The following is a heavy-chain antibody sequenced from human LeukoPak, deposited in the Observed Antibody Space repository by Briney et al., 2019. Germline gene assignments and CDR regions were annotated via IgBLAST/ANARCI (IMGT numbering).Heavy chain of an antibody. V-gene: IGHV3-21*04. CDR1: GFTFSSYS. Sequence: GGSLRLSCAASGFTFSSYSMNWVRQAPGKGLEWVSSISSSSSYIYYADSVKGRFTISRDNAKNSLYLQVNSLRAEDTALYYCARNFGGGDSSGPYYWGQGTLVTVSS. CDR2: ISSSSSYI. J-gene: IGHJ4*02. CDR3: ARNFGGGDSSGPYY. D-gene: IGHD3-22*01.